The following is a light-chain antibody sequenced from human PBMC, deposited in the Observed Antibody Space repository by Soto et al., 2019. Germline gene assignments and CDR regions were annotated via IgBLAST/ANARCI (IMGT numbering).Light chain of an antibody. CDR1: NSDVGHYNY. J-gene: IGLJ2*01. CDR3: CSYAGSAGI. Sequence: QSALTQPRSVSGSPGQSVTISCTGTNSDVGHYNYVSWYQQHPGKAPKLIIFDVDNRPSGVPDRFSGSKSGNTASLTISGLQDEDEDDYHCCSYAGSAGIFGGGTQLTVL. CDR2: DVD. V-gene: IGLV2-11*01.